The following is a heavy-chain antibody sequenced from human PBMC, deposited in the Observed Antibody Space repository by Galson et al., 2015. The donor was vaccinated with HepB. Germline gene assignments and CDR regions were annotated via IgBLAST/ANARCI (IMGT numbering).Heavy chain of an antibody. CDR3: ARGVEWELPLGACDY. D-gene: IGHD1-26*01. Sequence: SLRLSCAASGFTVSRLWMSWVRQAPGKGLEWVANIKQDGSEKYYVDSVKGRFTISRDNAKNSLYLQMNSLRAEDTAVYYCARGVEWELPLGACDYWGQGTLVTVSS. J-gene: IGHJ4*02. CDR2: IKQDGSEK. V-gene: IGHV3-7*01. CDR1: GFTVSRLW.